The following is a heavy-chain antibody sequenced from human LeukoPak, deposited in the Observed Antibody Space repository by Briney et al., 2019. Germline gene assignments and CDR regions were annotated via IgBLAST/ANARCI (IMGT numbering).Heavy chain of an antibody. J-gene: IGHJ4*02. Sequence: SETLSLTCTVSGGSVSSGSYYWSWIRQPPGKGLEWIGYIYYSGSTNYNPSLKSRVTISVDTSKNQFSLKLSSVTAADTAVYYCARDRYYYDSSGWYDYWGQGTLVTVSS. V-gene: IGHV4-61*01. CDR1: GGSVSSGSYY. CDR2: IYYSGST. D-gene: IGHD3-22*01. CDR3: ARDRYYYDSSGWYDY.